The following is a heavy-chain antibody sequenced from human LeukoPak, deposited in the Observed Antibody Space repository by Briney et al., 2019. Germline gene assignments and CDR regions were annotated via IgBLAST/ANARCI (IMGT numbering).Heavy chain of an antibody. D-gene: IGHD3-10*02. V-gene: IGHV4-39*01. CDR1: GGSISSSNYY. Sequence: SETLSLTCTVSGGSISSSNYYWGWIRQPPGKGLEWIGNIDYTGTTHYNPSLRSRATISVDTSKNQFSLNLSSVTAADTAVYYCAIHGNVGGPTSVWGQGTLVTVSS. CDR2: IDYTGTT. CDR3: AIHGNVGGPTSV. J-gene: IGHJ4*02.